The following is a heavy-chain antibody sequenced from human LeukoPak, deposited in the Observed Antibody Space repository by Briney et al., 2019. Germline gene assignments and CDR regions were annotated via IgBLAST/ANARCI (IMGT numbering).Heavy chain of an antibody. V-gene: IGHV3-48*02. Sequence: PGGSLRLSCAASGFTFSSYSMTWVRQAPGKGLEWVSYISSSSSSTIYYADSVKGRFTISRDNAKNSLYLQMNSLRDEDTAVYYCARAGGDYDFWSGYSTVYYFDYWGQGTLVTVSS. CDR1: GFTFSSYS. D-gene: IGHD3-3*01. CDR3: ARAGGDYDFWSGYSTVYYFDY. J-gene: IGHJ4*02. CDR2: ISSSSSSTI.